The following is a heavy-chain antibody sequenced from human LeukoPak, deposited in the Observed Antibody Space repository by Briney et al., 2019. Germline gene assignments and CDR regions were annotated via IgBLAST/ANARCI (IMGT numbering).Heavy chain of an antibody. CDR1: GYTFTSYY. CDR2: INPSGGST. J-gene: IGHJ5*02. CDR3: AASFVLRFLEWLVPFDP. D-gene: IGHD3-3*01. Sequence: ASVKVSCKASGYTFTSYYMHWVRQAPGQGLEWMGIINPSGGSTSYAQKFQGRVTMTRGMSTSTVYMELSSLRSEDTAVYYCAASFVLRFLEWLVPFDPWGQGTLVTVSS. V-gene: IGHV1-46*01.